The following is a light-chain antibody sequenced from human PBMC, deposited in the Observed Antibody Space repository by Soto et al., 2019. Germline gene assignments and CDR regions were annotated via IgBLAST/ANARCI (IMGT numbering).Light chain of an antibody. CDR2: KAS. CDR3: QQYNSYWT. Sequence: DIQMTQSPSTLSASVGDRVTIACRASQSISSWLAWYQQKPGKALKLLIYKASSLESGVPSRFSGSGSETEFTLTISRLQADDFATYYCQQYNSYWTFGQGTKVEIK. V-gene: IGKV1-5*03. J-gene: IGKJ1*01. CDR1: QSISSW.